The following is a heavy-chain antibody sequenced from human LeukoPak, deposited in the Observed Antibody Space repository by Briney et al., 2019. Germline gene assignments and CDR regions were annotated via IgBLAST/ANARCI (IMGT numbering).Heavy chain of an antibody. Sequence: PSETLSLTCAVYGGSFSGYYWSWIRQPPGKGLEWIGEINHSGSTNYNPSLKSRVTISVDTSKNQFSLKLSSVTAADTAVYYCARVNVGYSSSWATGYFQHWGQGTLVTVSS. V-gene: IGHV4-34*01. CDR1: GGSFSGYY. J-gene: IGHJ1*01. CDR2: INHSGST. CDR3: ARVNVGYSSSWATGYFQH. D-gene: IGHD6-13*01.